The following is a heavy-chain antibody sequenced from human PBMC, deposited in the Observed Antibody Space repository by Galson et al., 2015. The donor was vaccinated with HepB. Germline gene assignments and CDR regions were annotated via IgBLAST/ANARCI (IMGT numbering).Heavy chain of an antibody. D-gene: IGHD3-9*01. Sequence: SLRLSCAASGFTFSSYGMHWVRQAPGKGLEWVAVIWYDGSNKYYADSVKGRFTISRDNSKNTLYLQMNSLKASDTAMYYCARTPYYDILTGYEDYWGQGTLVTVSS. CDR3: ARTPYYDILTGYEDY. J-gene: IGHJ4*02. CDR1: GFTFSSYG. V-gene: IGHV3-33*01. CDR2: IWYDGSNK.